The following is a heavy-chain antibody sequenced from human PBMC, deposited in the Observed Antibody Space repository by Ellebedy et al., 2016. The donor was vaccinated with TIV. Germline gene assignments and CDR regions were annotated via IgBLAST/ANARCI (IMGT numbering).Heavy chain of an antibody. CDR1: GFTFSDFA. CDR2: ITGLVYST. V-gene: IGHV3-23*01. CDR3: ARLGGGEIETAMDY. J-gene: IGHJ4*02. Sequence: GESLKISCAASGFTFSDFAMNWVRQALGKGLEWLSGITGLVYSTNYADSVKGQFIISRDNSNSTLFLQMKNLRAEDAAIYYCARLGGGEIETAMDYWGQGTLVTVSS. D-gene: IGHD5-18*01.